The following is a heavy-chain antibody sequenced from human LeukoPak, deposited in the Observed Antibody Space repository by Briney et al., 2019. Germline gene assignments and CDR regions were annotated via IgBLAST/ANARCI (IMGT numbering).Heavy chain of an antibody. CDR3: ARASFTGLYDSSGYPRDY. CDR2: ISAYNGNT. CDR1: GYTFTSYG. J-gene: IGHJ4*02. Sequence: ASVKVSCKASGYTFTSYGISWVRQAPGQGLEWMGWISAYNGNTNYAQKLQGRVTMTTDTSTSTAYMELRSLRSDDTAVYYCARASFTGLYDSSGYPRDYWGQGTLVTVSS. V-gene: IGHV1-18*01. D-gene: IGHD3-22*01.